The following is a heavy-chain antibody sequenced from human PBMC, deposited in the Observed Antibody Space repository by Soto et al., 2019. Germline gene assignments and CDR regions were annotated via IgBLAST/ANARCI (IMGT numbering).Heavy chain of an antibody. CDR3: ARRYSEITVAGTLDY. V-gene: IGHV4-39*07. CDR1: GDSISSSGYY. D-gene: IGHD6-19*01. J-gene: IGHJ4*01. Sequence: NPSETLSLTCTVSGDSISSSGYYWGWLRQPPGKGLEWIGEINHSGSTNYNPSLKSRVTISVDTSMNQFSLKLSSVTAADTAVYYCARRYSEITVAGTLDYWGQGNLVTVSS. CDR2: INHSGST.